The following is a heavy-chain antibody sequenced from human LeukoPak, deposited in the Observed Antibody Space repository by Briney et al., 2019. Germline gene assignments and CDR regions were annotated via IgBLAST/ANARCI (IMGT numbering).Heavy chain of an antibody. Sequence: QPSETLSLTCTVSGGSISSHYWSWIRQPPGKGLEWIGYIYYSGTTNYNPSLQSRVSISVDTSKNQFSLWLSSVTAADTAVYYCARHSPTYWDFDYWGQGTLVTVSS. D-gene: IGHD2-8*02. CDR3: ARHSPTYWDFDY. V-gene: IGHV4-59*08. CDR1: GGSISSHY. CDR2: IYYSGTT. J-gene: IGHJ4*02.